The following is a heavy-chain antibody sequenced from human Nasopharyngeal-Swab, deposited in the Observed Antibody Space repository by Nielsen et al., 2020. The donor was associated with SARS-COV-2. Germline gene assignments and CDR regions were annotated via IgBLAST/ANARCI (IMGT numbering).Heavy chain of an antibody. CDR1: GFTFRSYV. J-gene: IGHJ4*02. D-gene: IGHD6-13*01. V-gene: IGHV3-23*01. CDR3: STHPDNSKWYG. Sequence: GGSLRLSCAASGFTFRSYVMNRVRQGPGKGMEWVSGISTSGGTTYYADSVRGRFPVSRDNSKNTLYLQMNSLSPEDTAAYYCSTHPDNSKWYGWGQGTLVTVSS. CDR2: ISTSGGTT.